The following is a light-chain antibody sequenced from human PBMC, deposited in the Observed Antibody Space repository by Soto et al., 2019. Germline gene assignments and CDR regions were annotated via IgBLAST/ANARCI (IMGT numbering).Light chain of an antibody. Sequence: DIVMTQSPDSLAVSLGEGATIKFKSSQGVLNSSQNKNYLAWYQQKPGQPPKLLIYWASTRESGVPDRFSGSGSGTDFTLTISSLQAEDVAVYYCQQYYSTPTFGQGTKLEIK. CDR3: QQYYSTPT. CDR1: QGVLNSSQNKNY. J-gene: IGKJ2*01. V-gene: IGKV4-1*01. CDR2: WAS.